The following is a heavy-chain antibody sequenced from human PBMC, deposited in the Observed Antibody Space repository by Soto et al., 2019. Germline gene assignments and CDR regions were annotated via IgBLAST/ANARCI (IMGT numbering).Heavy chain of an antibody. D-gene: IGHD3-3*01. J-gene: IGHJ6*02. CDR1: GYTFTGYY. CDR3: AKTCAFGGSTKWCMDV. V-gene: IGHV1-2*02. Sequence: ASVKVSCKASGYTFTGYYMHWVRQAPGQGLEWMAWINPNNGGTRYAQKFQGRLTLTRDTSISTAYMELSRLTPDDTAVYYCAKTCAFGGSTKWCMDVWGQGTTVTVSS. CDR2: INPNNGGT.